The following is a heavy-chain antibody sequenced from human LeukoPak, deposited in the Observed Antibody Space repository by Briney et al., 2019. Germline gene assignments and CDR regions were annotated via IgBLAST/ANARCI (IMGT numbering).Heavy chain of an antibody. Sequence: TGGSLRLSCTASGFTFSSYAMSWVRQAPGKGLEWVSVISGSGGSTYHADSVKGRFTISRDNSKNTLYLQMNSLRAEDTAVYYCAKSTGLNLRVLGLWGQGTLVTVSS. CDR2: ISGSGGST. V-gene: IGHV3-23*01. CDR3: AKSTGLNLRVLGL. D-gene: IGHD5/OR15-5a*01. J-gene: IGHJ4*02. CDR1: GFTFSSYA.